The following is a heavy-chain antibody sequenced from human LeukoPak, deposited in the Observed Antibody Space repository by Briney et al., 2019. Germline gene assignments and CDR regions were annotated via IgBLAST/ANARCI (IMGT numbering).Heavy chain of an antibody. Sequence: SETLSLTCTVSGGSISSSSYYWGWIRQPPGKGLEWIGSIYYSGSTYYNPSLKSRVTISVDTSKNQFSLKLSSVTAADTAVYYCARGLSGSSGWYSGREFDYFDYWGQGTLVTVSS. J-gene: IGHJ4*02. CDR3: ARGLSGSSGWYSGREFDYFDY. D-gene: IGHD6-19*01. CDR2: IYYSGST. CDR1: GGSISSSSYY. V-gene: IGHV4-39*07.